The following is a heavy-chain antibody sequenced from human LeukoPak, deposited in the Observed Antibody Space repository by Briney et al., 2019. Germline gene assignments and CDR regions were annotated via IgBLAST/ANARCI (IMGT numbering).Heavy chain of an antibody. CDR3: AKDSQYGSGSQDY. CDR2: VSSSSSYI. Sequence: GGSLRLSCAASGFTFSSYSMNWVRQAPGKGLEWVSSVSSSSSYIYYADSVKGRFTISRDNSKNTLYLQMNSLRAEDTAVYYCAKDSQYGSGSQDYWGQGTLVTVSS. CDR1: GFTFSSYS. J-gene: IGHJ4*02. V-gene: IGHV3-21*01. D-gene: IGHD3-10*01.